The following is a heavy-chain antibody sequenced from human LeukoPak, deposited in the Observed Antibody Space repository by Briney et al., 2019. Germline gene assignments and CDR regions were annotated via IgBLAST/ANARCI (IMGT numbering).Heavy chain of an antibody. Sequence: GGSLRLSCAASGFTFSSYSMNWVRQAPGKGLEWVSYISSSSSTIYYADSVKGRFTISRDNAKNSLYLKMNSLRAEDTAVYYCARDLKTGGYCSSTSCYRPLFDYWGQGTLVTVSS. J-gene: IGHJ4*02. CDR1: GFTFSSYS. CDR2: ISSSSSTI. V-gene: IGHV3-48*01. CDR3: ARDLKTGGYCSSTSCYRPLFDY. D-gene: IGHD2-2*01.